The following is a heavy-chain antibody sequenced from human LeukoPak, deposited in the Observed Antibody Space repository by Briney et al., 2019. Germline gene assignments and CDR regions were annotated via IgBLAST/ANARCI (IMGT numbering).Heavy chain of an antibody. CDR3: ATIVDTRAFDI. CDR1: GGTFSSYT. J-gene: IGHJ3*02. D-gene: IGHD5-12*01. V-gene: IGHV1-69*02. CDR2: IIPILGIA. Sequence: GASVKVSCKASGGTFSSYTISWVRQAPGQGLEWMGRIIPILGIAHYAQKFQGRVTITADKSTSTAYMELSSLRSEDTAVYYCATIVDTRAFDIWGQGTMVTVSS.